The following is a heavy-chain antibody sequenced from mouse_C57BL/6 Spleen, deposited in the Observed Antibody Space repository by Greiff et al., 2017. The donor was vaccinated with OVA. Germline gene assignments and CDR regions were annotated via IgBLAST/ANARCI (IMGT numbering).Heavy chain of an antibody. Sequence: EVQWVESGGGLVQPGGSLKLSCAASGFTFSDYYMYWVRQTPKKRLEWVAYISNGGGSTYYPDTVKGRFTISRDNAKNTLYLQMSRLKSEDTAMYYCARHYYDFDGGFAYWGQGTLVTVSA. CDR2: ISNGGGST. CDR1: GFTFSDYY. D-gene: IGHD2-4*01. J-gene: IGHJ3*01. CDR3: ARHYYDFDGGFAY. V-gene: IGHV5-12*01.